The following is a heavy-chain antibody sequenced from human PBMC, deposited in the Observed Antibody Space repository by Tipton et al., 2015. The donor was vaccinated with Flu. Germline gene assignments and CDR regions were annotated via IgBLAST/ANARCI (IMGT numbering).Heavy chain of an antibody. Sequence: TLSLTCTVSGDSISRYYWSWIRQPAGKGLEWIGRIAPSGSTNYNASLESRIAMSLDTSKNQFSLKLSSVTAADTAVYYCARGRQEGEANRYFDYWGQRTLVTVSS. CDR2: IAPSGST. D-gene: IGHD3-16*01. J-gene: IGHJ4*02. CDR1: GDSISRYY. CDR3: ARGRQEGEANRYFDY. V-gene: IGHV4-4*07.